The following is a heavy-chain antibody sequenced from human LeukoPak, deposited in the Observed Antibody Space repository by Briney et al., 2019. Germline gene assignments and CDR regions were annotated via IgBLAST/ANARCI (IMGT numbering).Heavy chain of an antibody. Sequence: GGSLRLSCVASGFTFSSYSMNWVRQAPGKGLEWVSYISSSSSIIYYADSVKGRFTISRDNAKNSLYLQMNSLRAEDTAVYYCARDGTMVRGVILAHDAFDIWGQGTMVTVSS. J-gene: IGHJ3*02. CDR3: ARDGTMVRGVILAHDAFDI. D-gene: IGHD3-10*01. V-gene: IGHV3-48*01. CDR2: ISSSSSII. CDR1: GFTFSSYS.